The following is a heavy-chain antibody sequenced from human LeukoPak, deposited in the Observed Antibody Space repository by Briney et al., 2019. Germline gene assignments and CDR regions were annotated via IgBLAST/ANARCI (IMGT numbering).Heavy chain of an antibody. J-gene: IGHJ4*02. Sequence: ASVKVSCKASGYTFSNYGITWVRQAPGQGLEWMGWISAYNGNTNYAQNFRGRVTMTRNTSISTAYMDLSSLRSEDTAVHYCARGYIYSRGYYFDYWGQGTLVTVSS. V-gene: IGHV1-18*01. CDR3: ARGYIYSRGYYFDY. CDR2: ISAYNGNT. CDR1: GYTFSNYG. D-gene: IGHD3-22*01.